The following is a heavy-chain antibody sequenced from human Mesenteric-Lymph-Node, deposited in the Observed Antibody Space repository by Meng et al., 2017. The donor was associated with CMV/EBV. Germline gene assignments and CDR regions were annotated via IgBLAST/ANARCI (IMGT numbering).Heavy chain of an antibody. CDR2: ISTTSTI. CDR1: GFIFSDYY. D-gene: IGHD3-10*01. J-gene: IGHJ6*02. V-gene: IGHV3-11*01. CDR3: ARDGTMVRDDPFYGMDV. Sequence: GESLKISCAASGFIFSDYYMSWIRQAPGKGLEWVSFISTTSTIYYADSVKGRFTISRDNAKNSLYLQMNSLRAEDTAVYYCARDGTMVRDDPFYGMDVWGQGTTVTVSS.